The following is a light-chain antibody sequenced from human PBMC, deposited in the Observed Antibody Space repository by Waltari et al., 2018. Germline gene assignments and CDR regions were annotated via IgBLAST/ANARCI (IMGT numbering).Light chain of an antibody. J-gene: IGKJ1*01. CDR1: QSISSW. CDR3: QQYNSYPWT. Sequence: DIQMTQSPSPLSASVGDRVTITCRASQSISSWLAWYQQKPGKAPNFLIYKASNLQSGVPSRFSGSGSGTEFTLTISSLQPDDFATYYCQQYNSYPWTFDQGTKVEIK. CDR2: KAS. V-gene: IGKV1-5*03.